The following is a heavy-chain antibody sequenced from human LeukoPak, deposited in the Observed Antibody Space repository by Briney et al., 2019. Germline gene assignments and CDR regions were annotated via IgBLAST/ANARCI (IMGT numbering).Heavy chain of an antibody. CDR1: GYTLTELS. V-gene: IGHV1-24*01. D-gene: IGHD2-2*01. Sequence: ASVKVSCKVSGYTLTELSMHWVRQAPGKGLEWMGGFDPEDGETIYAQKFQGRVTMTEDTSTDTAYMELSSLRSEDTAAYYCATWGPSWRWSGGWFDPWGQGTLVTVSS. J-gene: IGHJ5*02. CDR2: FDPEDGET. CDR3: ATWGPSWRWSGGWFDP.